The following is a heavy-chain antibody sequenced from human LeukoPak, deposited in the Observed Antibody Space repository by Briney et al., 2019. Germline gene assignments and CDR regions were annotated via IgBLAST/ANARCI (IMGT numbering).Heavy chain of an antibody. CDR3: AIGGTYGSGS. D-gene: IGHD3-10*01. J-gene: IGHJ4*02. Sequence: GGSLRLSCAASGFTFARTWMHWVRQAPGKGLEWVSLINNDGSTTNYAVSVKGRFTISRDNAKNTVYLQMNSLRAEDAAVYYCAIGGTYGSGSWGQGTLVTVSS. CDR1: GFTFARTW. CDR2: INNDGSTT. V-gene: IGHV3-74*01.